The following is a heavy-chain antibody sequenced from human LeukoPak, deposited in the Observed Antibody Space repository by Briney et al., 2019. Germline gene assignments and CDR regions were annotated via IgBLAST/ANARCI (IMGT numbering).Heavy chain of an antibody. Sequence: SETLSLTCTVSGGSISSYYWSWIRQPAGKALEWIGRISSSESTNYSPSLRSRVTMSLDTSKNQFSLKLSSVTAADTAVYYCARGRYYGSGSYPYYFDYWGQGTLVTVSS. CDR3: ARGRYYGSGSYPYYFDY. D-gene: IGHD3-10*01. CDR2: ISSSEST. J-gene: IGHJ4*02. V-gene: IGHV4-4*07. CDR1: GGSISSYY.